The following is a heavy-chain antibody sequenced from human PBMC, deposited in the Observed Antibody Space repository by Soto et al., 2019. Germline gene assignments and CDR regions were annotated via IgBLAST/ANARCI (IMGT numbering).Heavy chain of an antibody. Sequence: TGGSLRLSCAASGFTFSSYAMSWVRQAPGKGLEWVSAISGSGGSTYYADSVKGRFTISRDNSKNTLYLQMNSLRSEDTAVYYCARDQGMVAATFYYYFDYWGQGTLVTVSS. CDR3: ARDQGMVAATFYYYFDY. CDR1: GFTFSSYA. J-gene: IGHJ4*02. CDR2: ISGSGGST. D-gene: IGHD2-15*01. V-gene: IGHV3-23*01.